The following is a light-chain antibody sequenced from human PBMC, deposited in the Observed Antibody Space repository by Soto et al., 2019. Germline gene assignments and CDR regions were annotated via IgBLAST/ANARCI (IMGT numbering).Light chain of an antibody. CDR2: GAS. V-gene: IGKV3-20*01. J-gene: IGKJ1*01. Sequence: EIVLTQSPGTVSLSPGERATLSCRASQSVSSSYLAWYQQKPGQAPRLLISGASSRATGIPDRFSGSGSGTDFTLTISRLEPEDFALYYCQQYGSSPITFGQGTKVDIK. CDR3: QQYGSSPIT. CDR1: QSVSSSY.